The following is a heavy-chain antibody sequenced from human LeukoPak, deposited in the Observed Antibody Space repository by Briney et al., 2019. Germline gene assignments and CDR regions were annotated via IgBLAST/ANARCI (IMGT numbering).Heavy chain of an antibody. CDR2: ISAYNGNT. V-gene: IGHV1-18*01. CDR3: SRVSPDYVLVSYRYRFDY. J-gene: IGHJ4*02. D-gene: IGHD3-16*02. Sequence: ASVTVSLTCSGYTFTNYGISWVCQAPGQGLEWMGWISAYNGNTNYAQKLQGRVTMTTDTSTSTAYIELRSLRSDDTAVYYCSRVSPDYVLVSYRYRFDYWGQGTLVTVSS. CDR1: GYTFTNYG.